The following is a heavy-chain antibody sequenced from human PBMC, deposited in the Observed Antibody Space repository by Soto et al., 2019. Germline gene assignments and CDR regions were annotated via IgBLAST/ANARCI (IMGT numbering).Heavy chain of an antibody. CDR3: ATGYNWNVPTDSYYYYGMDV. Sequence: ASVKVSCKASGYTFTSYGISWVRQAPGQGLEWMGWISAYNGNTNYAQKLQGRVTMTTDTSTSTAYMELRSLRSDDTAVYYCATGYNWNVPTDSYYYYGMDVWGQGTTVTVSS. CDR1: GYTFTSYG. J-gene: IGHJ6*02. CDR2: ISAYNGNT. D-gene: IGHD1-1*01. V-gene: IGHV1-18*01.